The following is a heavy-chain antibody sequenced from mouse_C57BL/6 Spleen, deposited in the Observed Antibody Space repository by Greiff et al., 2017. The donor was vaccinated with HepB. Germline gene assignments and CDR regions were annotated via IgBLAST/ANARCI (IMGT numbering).Heavy chain of an antibody. J-gene: IGHJ2*01. CDR3: TRGGYSNDVTFFDY. Sequence: EVQLVESGEGLVKPGGSLKLSCAASGFTFSSYAMSWVRQTPEKRLEWVAYISSGGDYIYYADTVKGRFTISRDNARNTLYLQMSRLKSEDTAMYDGTRGGYSNDVTFFDYWGQGTTLTVSS. CDR1: GFTFSSYA. CDR2: ISSGGDYI. D-gene: IGHD2-12*01. V-gene: IGHV5-9-1*02.